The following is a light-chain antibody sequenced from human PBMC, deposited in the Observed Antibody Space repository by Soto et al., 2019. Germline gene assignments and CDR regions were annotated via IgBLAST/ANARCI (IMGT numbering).Light chain of an antibody. Sequence: EIVLTQSPGTLSLSPGERATLSCRASQSVTSSYLAWYQQKPGQAPRLVIHGASTRASGIPDRFSGSGSGTDFTLNINRLEPEDFAVYYCQQYGRSPKYSFGQGTKLEIK. CDR3: QQYGRSPKYS. V-gene: IGKV3-20*01. J-gene: IGKJ2*01. CDR2: GAS. CDR1: QSVTSSY.